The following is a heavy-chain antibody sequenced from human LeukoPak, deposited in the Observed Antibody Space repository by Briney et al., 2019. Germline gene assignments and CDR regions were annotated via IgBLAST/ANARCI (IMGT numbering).Heavy chain of an antibody. CDR2: IYTSGST. CDR3: ARDGAMDPSYYYYYYMDV. V-gene: IGHV4-61*02. J-gene: IGHJ6*03. D-gene: IGHD5-18*01. CDR1: GGSISSGSYY. Sequence: PSETLSLTCTVSGGSISSGSYYWSWIRQPAGKGLEWIWRIYTSGSTNYNPSLKSRVTISVDTSKTQFSLKLSSVTAADTAVYYCARDGAMDPSYYYYYYMDVWGKGTTVTVSS.